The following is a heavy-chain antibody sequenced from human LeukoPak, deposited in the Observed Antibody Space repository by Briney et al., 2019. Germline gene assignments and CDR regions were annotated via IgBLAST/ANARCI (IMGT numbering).Heavy chain of an antibody. J-gene: IGHJ4*02. D-gene: IGHD1-26*01. Sequence: QPGGSLRLSCAASGFTFSTYWMSWVRQAPGKGLEWVANINQDGSATNYVDSAKGRFIVSRDNAKNLVFLQMGSLRAEDTAVYYCAIAAGWEQAYWGQGTLVTVSS. CDR2: INQDGSAT. CDR1: GFTFSTYW. CDR3: AIAAGWEQAY. V-gene: IGHV3-7*01.